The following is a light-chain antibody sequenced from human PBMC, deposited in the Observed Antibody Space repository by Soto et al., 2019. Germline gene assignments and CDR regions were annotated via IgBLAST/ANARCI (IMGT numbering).Light chain of an antibody. CDR2: GNS. CDR3: QSYDSSLSVWV. Sequence: QSVLTQPPSVSGAPGQRVTISCTGISSNIGAGYDVHWYQQLPGTAPKLLIYGNSDRPSGVPDRFSGSKSGTSASPAITGLQAEDEADYYCQSYDSSLSVWVFGGGTKVTVL. V-gene: IGLV1-40*01. J-gene: IGLJ3*02. CDR1: SSNIGAGYD.